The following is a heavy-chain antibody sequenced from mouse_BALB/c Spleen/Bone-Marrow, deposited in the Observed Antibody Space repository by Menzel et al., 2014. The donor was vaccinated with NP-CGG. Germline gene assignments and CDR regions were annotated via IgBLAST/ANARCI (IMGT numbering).Heavy chain of an antibody. V-gene: IGHV7-3*02. Sequence: EVMLVESGGGLVQPGGSLRLSCAPSGFTFTDYYMSWVRQPPGKALEWLGFIRNKAKGYTSENSASVKGRFTISRDNSQSILCLQMNTLRAEDSATYYCARDINYDIYWYFDVWGAGTTVTVSS. CDR2: IRNKAKGYTS. CDR1: GFTFTDYY. D-gene: IGHD2-4*01. J-gene: IGHJ1*01. CDR3: ARDINYDIYWYFDV.